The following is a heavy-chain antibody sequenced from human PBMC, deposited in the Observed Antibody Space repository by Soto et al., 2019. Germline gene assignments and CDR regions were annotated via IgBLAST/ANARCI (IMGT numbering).Heavy chain of an antibody. V-gene: IGHV4-39*01. Sequence: SETLSLTCTVSGGSIRSTSYYWGWIRQPPGKGLEWIGSIYYSGTTYYNTSLKSRVTMSVDMSKNQFSLKLTSVTAADTAVYSCARKWAGQDYNYYNGMDVWGQGTTVTVSS. CDR1: GGSIRSTSYY. D-gene: IGHD6-19*01. CDR2: IYYSGTT. J-gene: IGHJ6*02. CDR3: ARKWAGQDYNYYNGMDV.